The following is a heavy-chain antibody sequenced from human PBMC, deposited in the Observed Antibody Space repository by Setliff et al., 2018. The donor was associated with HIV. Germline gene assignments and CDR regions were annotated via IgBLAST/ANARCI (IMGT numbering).Heavy chain of an antibody. J-gene: IGHJ3*02. CDR2: ISWNSGSI. D-gene: IGHD6-13*01. V-gene: IGHV3-9*01. CDR3: AKDWVKGRDIAQAVDAFDI. CDR1: GFTFDDYA. Sequence: PGGSLRLSCAASGFTFDDYAMHWVRQAPGKGLEWVSGISWNSGSIGYADSVKGRFTISRDNSADTVYLQMTGLRVEDTAVYFCAKDWVKGRDIAQAVDAFDIWGQGTMVTVSS.